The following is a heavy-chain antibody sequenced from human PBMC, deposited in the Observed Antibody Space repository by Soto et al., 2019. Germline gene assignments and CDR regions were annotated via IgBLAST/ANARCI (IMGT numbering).Heavy chain of an antibody. J-gene: IGHJ6*02. Sequence: PGGSLRLSCAASGFTFSSYGMHWVRQAPGKGLEWVAVISYDGSNKYYADSVKGRFTISRDNSKNTLYLQMNSLRAEDTAVYYCAKDPLYCSSTSCHTPLYYYGMDVWGQGTTVTVYS. CDR1: GFTFSSYG. CDR2: ISYDGSNK. V-gene: IGHV3-30*18. CDR3: AKDPLYCSSTSCHTPLYYYGMDV. D-gene: IGHD2-2*02.